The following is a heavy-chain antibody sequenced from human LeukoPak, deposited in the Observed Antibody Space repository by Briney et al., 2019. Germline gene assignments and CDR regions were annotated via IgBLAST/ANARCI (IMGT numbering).Heavy chain of an antibody. CDR1: GVSISTSSYY. CDR2: IFYSGST. J-gene: IGHJ6*03. Sequence: SETLSLTCTVSGVSISTSSYYWGWVRQPPGKGLEWIGNIFYSGSTYYSPSLKSRVTISADTSKNQFSLKLSSVTAADTAVYYCARTRELERGGVPHYYYYMDVWGKGTTVTISS. V-gene: IGHV4-39*01. D-gene: IGHD1-1*01. CDR3: ARTRELERGGVPHYYYYMDV.